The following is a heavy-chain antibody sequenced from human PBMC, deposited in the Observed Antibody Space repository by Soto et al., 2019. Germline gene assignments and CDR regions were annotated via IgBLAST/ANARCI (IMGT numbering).Heavy chain of an antibody. Sequence: SETLSLTCTVSGGSISSGGYYWSWIRQHPGKGLEWIGYIYHSGSTNYNPSLKGRLTLSADTSRNQLSLYLTSVTAADTAVYYCARLGGYYQAFDNWGQGTLVTVSS. J-gene: IGHJ4*02. V-gene: IGHV4-31*03. CDR2: IYHSGST. CDR3: ARLGGYYQAFDN. CDR1: GGSISSGGYY. D-gene: IGHD3-3*01.